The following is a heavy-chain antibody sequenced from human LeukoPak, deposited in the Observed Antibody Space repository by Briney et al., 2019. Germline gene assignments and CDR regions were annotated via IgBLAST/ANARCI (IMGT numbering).Heavy chain of an antibody. J-gene: IGHJ6*04. D-gene: IGHD5-12*01. CDR1: GFPFNTFW. V-gene: IGHV3-7*01. CDR3: ARDKTSGYLPRGVMDV. Sequence: GGSLRLSCAASGFPFNTFWMTWVRQAPGKGLEWVAHIKQDGREKYYVDSLKGRFTISRDNANNSLYLQMNSLRAEDTAVYYCARDKTSGYLPRGVMDVWGKGTTVTVSS. CDR2: IKQDGREK.